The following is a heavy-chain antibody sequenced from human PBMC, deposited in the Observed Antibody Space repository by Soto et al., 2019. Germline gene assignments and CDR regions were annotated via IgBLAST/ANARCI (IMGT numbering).Heavy chain of an antibody. CDR2: INHSGST. V-gene: IGHV4-34*01. J-gene: IGHJ4*02. D-gene: IGHD4-17*01. CDR3: ARMTTVTFIDY. Sequence: QVQLQQWGAGLLKPSETLSLTCAVYGGSFSGYYWGWIRQPPGKGLEWIGEINHSGSTNYNPSLKSRVTISVDTSKNQFSLKLSSVTAADTAVYYCARMTTVTFIDYWGQGTLVTVSS. CDR1: GGSFSGYY.